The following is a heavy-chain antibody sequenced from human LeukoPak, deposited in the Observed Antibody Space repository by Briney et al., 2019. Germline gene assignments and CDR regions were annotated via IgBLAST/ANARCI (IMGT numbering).Heavy chain of an antibody. CDR2: IFGSGGSP. D-gene: IGHD6-19*01. Sequence: GGSLRLSCAASGFTFSTYAMCWVRQAPGKGLEWVSGIFGSGGSPHYADSVKGRFTISRDNSKSTIYLQMNSLRAEDTAVYYCGKTTTGYSSGRYPGWPVDNWGQGTLVTVSS. CDR1: GFTFSTYA. J-gene: IGHJ4*02. V-gene: IGHV3-23*01. CDR3: GKTTTGYSSGRYPGWPVDN.